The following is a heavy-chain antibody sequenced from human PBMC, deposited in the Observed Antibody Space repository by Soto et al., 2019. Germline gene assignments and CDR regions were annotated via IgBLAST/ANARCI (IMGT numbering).Heavy chain of an antibody. CDR3: ARGGLTTVSKSGFDP. J-gene: IGHJ5*02. CDR2: ISYDGSNK. V-gene: IGHV3-30-3*01. CDR1: GFTFSSYA. Sequence: GGSLRLSCAASGFTFSSYAMHWVRQAPGKGLEWVAVISYDGSNKYYADSVKGRFTISRDNSKNTLYLQMNSLRAEDTAVYYCARGGLTTVSKSGFDPWGQGTLVTVS. D-gene: IGHD4-4*01.